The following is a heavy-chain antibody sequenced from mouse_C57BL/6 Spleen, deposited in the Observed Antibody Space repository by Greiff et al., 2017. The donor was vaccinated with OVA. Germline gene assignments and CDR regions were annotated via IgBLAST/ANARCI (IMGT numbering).Heavy chain of an antibody. J-gene: IGHJ2*01. CDR1: GFTFSDYY. Sequence: EVKLMESGGGLVQPGGSLKLSCAASGFTFSDYYMYWVRQTPEKRLEWVAYISNGGGSTYYPDTVKGRFTISRDNAKNTLYLQMSRLKSEDTAMYYCARQVYDGYLYYFDYWGQGTTLTVSS. D-gene: IGHD2-3*01. V-gene: IGHV5-12*01. CDR2: ISNGGGST. CDR3: ARQVYDGYLYYFDY.